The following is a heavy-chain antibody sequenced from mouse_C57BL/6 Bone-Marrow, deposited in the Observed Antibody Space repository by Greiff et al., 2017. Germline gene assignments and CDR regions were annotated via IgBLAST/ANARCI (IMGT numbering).Heavy chain of an antibody. CDR3: ARWGNPCYFDY. CDR2: IYPRSGNT. D-gene: IGHD2-1*01. J-gene: IGHJ2*01. CDR1: GYTFTSYG. Sequence: VQLQQSGAELARPGASVKLSCKASGYTFTSYGISWVKQRTGQGLEWIGEIYPRSGNTYYNEKFKGKATLTADKSSSTAYMVLRSLTSEDSAVYFCARWGNPCYFDYWGQGTTLTVSS. V-gene: IGHV1-81*01.